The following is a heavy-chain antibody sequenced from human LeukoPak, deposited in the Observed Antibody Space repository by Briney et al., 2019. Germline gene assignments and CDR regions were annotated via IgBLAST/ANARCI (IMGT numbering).Heavy chain of an antibody. Sequence: SGTLSLTCVVSGDSISSSHWWTWVRQPPGKGLEWIGELSHLGKTNYNPSLQSRVTISVDKSKNQFSLRLTSMTVADTAVYYCARGHYDTGGYYSGFFDFWGQGTLVTVSS. D-gene: IGHD3-22*01. CDR2: LSHLGKT. CDR3: ARGHYDTGGYYSGFFDF. CDR1: GDSISSSHW. V-gene: IGHV4-4*02. J-gene: IGHJ4*02.